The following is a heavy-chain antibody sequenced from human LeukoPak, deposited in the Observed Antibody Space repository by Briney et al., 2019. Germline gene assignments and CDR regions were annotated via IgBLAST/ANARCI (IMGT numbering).Heavy chain of an antibody. D-gene: IGHD6-13*01. V-gene: IGHV4-39*01. J-gene: IGHJ6*02. CDR2: VDYTGIT. CDR1: GGSISSSGYY. CDR3: VRSGYSSSWYVPIWDYYYGMDV. Sequence: PSETLSLTCTVSGGSISSSGYYWGWIRQPPGKGLEWIGSVDYTGITSHSPSLKSRVTISVDTSKNQFSLKVSSVSAADTGVYYCVRSGYSSSWYVPIWDYYYGMDVWGQGTTVTVSS.